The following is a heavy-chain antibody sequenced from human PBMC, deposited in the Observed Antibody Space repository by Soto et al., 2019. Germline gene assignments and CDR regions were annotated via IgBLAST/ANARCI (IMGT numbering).Heavy chain of an antibody. CDR2: IIPISDTT. J-gene: IGHJ6*02. CDR3: ARSQSSSTSLEIYYSYYYGMDV. D-gene: IGHD2-2*01. V-gene: IGHV1-69*01. Sequence: QVQLVQSGAEVKKPGSSVKVSCKASGGTFSSYAISWVRQAPGQGLEWMGGIIPISDTTNYAQKFQGRVTITADESTSTADMELSRLRSEDTAVYYCARSQSSSTSLEIYYSYYYGMDVWGHGPTVTVSS. CDR1: GGTFSSYA.